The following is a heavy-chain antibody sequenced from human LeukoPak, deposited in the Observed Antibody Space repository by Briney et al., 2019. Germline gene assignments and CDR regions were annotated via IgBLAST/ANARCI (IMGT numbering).Heavy chain of an antibody. CDR3: ARDPYCSSTSCPDP. D-gene: IGHD2-2*01. Sequence: ASVKVSCKASGYTFTGYYMHWVRQAPGQGLEWMGWINPNSGGTNYAQKFQGRVTMTRDTSISTAYMELSRLRSDDTAVYYCARDPYCSSTSCPDPWGRGTLVTVSS. CDR2: INPNSGGT. J-gene: IGHJ5*02. CDR1: GYTFTGYY. V-gene: IGHV1-2*02.